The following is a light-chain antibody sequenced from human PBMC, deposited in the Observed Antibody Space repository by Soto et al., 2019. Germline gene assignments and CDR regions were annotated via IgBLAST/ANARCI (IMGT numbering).Light chain of an antibody. CDR1: QGIRSA. V-gene: IGKV1D-13*01. J-gene: IGKJ3*01. CDR3: QQCDDYPFT. CDR2: DAS. Sequence: AIQLPQSPSSLSASVGDSVTITCRASQGIRSALAWYQQIAGRTPKLLIYDASSLEIVVPSRFSGSRPGTDFTLTVSTLQPEDFATYYCQQCDDYPFTFGPGTKVVLK.